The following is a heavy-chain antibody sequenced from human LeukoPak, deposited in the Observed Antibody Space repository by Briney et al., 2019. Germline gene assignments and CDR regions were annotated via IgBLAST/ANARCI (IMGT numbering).Heavy chain of an antibody. D-gene: IGHD2-8*01. CDR2: IEPSSGAT. CDR3: ARDGPAQMVDLDY. Sequence: GASVKVSCKASGYTFSGHYMHWVRQAPGQGLEWMGWIEPSSGATNYAQKFRGRVTMTRDTSNRTSYMELSRLRSDDTAVYYCARDGPAQMVDLDYWGQGTLVTVSS. V-gene: IGHV1-2*02. J-gene: IGHJ4*02. CDR1: GYTFSGHY.